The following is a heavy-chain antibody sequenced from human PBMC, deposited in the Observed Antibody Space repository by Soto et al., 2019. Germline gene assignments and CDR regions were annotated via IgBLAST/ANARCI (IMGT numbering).Heavy chain of an antibody. V-gene: IGHV4-59*08. CDR3: ASGGRYFDWLPNIHFDY. CDR2: IYYSGST. J-gene: IGHJ4*02. Sequence: PSETLSLTCTVSGGSISSYYWSWIRQPPGKGLEWIGYIYYSGSTNYNPSLKSRVTISVDTSKNQFSLKLSSVTAADTAVYYCASGGRYFDWLPNIHFDYWGQGTLVTVSS. D-gene: IGHD3-9*01. CDR1: GGSISSYY.